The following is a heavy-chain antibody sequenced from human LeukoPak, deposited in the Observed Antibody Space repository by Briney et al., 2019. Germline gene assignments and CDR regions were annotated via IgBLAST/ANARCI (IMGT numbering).Heavy chain of an antibody. CDR3: ARQGINRVFDY. Sequence: ASVKVSCKASGHNFINFYVHWVRQAPGQGLEWLGTINPSGTSTTYAQNFQGRVTMTRDTSTSTVYMDLSSLRSEDTAVYFCARQGINRVFDYWGQGTLVTVSS. V-gene: IGHV1-46*01. CDR1: GHNFINFY. D-gene: IGHD2-15*01. J-gene: IGHJ4*02. CDR2: INPSGTST.